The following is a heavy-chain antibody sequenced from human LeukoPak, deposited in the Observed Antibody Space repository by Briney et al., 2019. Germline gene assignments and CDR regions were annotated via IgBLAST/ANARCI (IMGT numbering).Heavy chain of an antibody. CDR3: ARGRKGAIFGVVFNCFDP. CDR2: IIPIFGIA. CDR1: GGTFSSYA. V-gene: IGHV1-69*04. Sequence: GASVKVSCKASGGTFSSYAISWVRQAPGQGLEWMGRIIPIFGIANYAQKLQGRVTITADKSTSTAYMELSSLRSEDTAVYYCARGRKGAIFGVVFNCFDPWGQGTLVTVSS. J-gene: IGHJ5*02. D-gene: IGHD3-3*01.